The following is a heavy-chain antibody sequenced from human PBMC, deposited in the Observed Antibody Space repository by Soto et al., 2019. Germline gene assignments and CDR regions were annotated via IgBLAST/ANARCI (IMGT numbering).Heavy chain of an antibody. Sequence: GASVKVSCKASGYTFTSYGISWVRQAPGQGLEWMGWISAYNGNTNYAQKLQGRVTMTTDTSTSTAYMELRSLRSDDTAVYYCARDARGWEYQLPADPWGQGTLVTVSS. CDR2: ISAYNGNT. J-gene: IGHJ5*02. D-gene: IGHD2-2*01. CDR1: GYTFTSYG. CDR3: ARDARGWEYQLPADP. V-gene: IGHV1-18*01.